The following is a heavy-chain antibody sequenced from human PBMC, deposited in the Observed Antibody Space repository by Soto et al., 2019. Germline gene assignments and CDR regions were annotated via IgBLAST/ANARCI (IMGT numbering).Heavy chain of an antibody. CDR1: GFTFSDHY. CDR2: SRNKAKRYTT. CDR3: ARISAAASNAFDI. V-gene: IGHV3-72*01. Sequence: EVQVVESGGDLVQPGGSLRLSCAGSGFTFSDHYMDWVRQAPGKGLEWVGRSRNKAKRYTTEYAASVKGRLTTSRDDSNSSLYLQLNSLQTEDTAVYYFARISAAASNAFDIWGQGTMVTVS. J-gene: IGHJ3*02. D-gene: IGHD6-13*01.